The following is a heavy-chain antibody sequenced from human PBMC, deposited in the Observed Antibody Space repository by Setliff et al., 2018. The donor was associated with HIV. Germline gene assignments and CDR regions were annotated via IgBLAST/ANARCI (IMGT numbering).Heavy chain of an antibody. Sequence: GASVKVSCKASGYTFSNYDINWVRQVTGQGLEWVGWMNPNSGNTGYAQKFQGRVTLTRNTSISTAYMELSSLRSEDTAVYSCARVATVSHPGDYFDYWGQGTLVTVSS. CDR2: MNPNSGNT. D-gene: IGHD4-4*01. J-gene: IGHJ4*02. CDR3: ARVATVSHPGDYFDY. V-gene: IGHV1-8*01. CDR1: GYTFSNYD.